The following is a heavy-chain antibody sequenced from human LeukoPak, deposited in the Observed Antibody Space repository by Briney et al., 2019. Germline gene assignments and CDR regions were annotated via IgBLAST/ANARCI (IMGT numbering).Heavy chain of an antibody. CDR3: ARVVDHDYGDYYLDY. D-gene: IGHD4-17*01. J-gene: IGHJ4*02. Sequence: GGTLRLSCAASGFTFSSYGMSWVRQAPGKGLECILDIYSGGRTDYADSVKGRLAISRDNSKNTLYLQMNSLRAEDTAVYYCARVVDHDYGDYYLDYWGQGTLVTVSS. CDR2: IYSGGRT. CDR1: GFTFSSYG. V-gene: IGHV3-53*01.